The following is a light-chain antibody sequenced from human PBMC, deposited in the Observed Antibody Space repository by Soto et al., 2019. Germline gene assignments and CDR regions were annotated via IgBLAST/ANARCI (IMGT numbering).Light chain of an antibody. CDR1: QGLSYW. V-gene: IGKV1-12*01. CDR3: QQANSFPYT. J-gene: IGKJ2*01. Sequence: IQMTQSPSSVSASFGARVTITFRASQGLSYWLAWYQQKPGKAPKLLIYGASNFQSGVPSRFSGSGSGTDFTLTISSLQPEDFATYYCQQANSFPYTFGQGTNVDI. CDR2: GAS.